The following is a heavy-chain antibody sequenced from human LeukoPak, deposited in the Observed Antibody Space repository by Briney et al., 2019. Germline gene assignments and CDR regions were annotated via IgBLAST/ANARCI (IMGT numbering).Heavy chain of an antibody. CDR3: ARSQHPTTDDAFDI. D-gene: IGHD4-17*01. Sequence: PSETLSLTCTVSGGSISSYYWSWIRQPPGKGLEWIGYIYYSGSTNYNPSLKSRVTISVDTSKNQFSLKLSSVTAADTAVYYCARSQHPTTDDAFDIWGQGTMVTVSS. CDR1: GGSISSYY. J-gene: IGHJ3*02. CDR2: IYYSGST. V-gene: IGHV4-59*01.